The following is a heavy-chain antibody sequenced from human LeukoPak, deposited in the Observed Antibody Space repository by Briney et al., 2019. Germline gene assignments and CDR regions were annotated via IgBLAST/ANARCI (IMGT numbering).Heavy chain of an antibody. CDR1: GFTFDDYS. V-gene: IGHV3-43*01. CDR3: AKDHYNGSGSYSRWFYLDY. J-gene: IGHJ4*02. Sequence: GGSLRLSCAASGFTFDDYSMHWVRQAPGKGLEWVSLISWDGGSTYYADSVKGRFTISRDNSKNSLYLQMNSLRTEDTALYFCAKDHYNGSGSYSRWFYLDYWGQGTLVTVSS. D-gene: IGHD3-10*01. CDR2: ISWDGGST.